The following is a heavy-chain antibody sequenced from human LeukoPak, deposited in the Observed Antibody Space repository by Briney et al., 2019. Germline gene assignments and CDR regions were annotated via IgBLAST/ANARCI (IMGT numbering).Heavy chain of an antibody. J-gene: IGHJ4*02. D-gene: IGHD2-2*02. CDR1: GGSFTGYS. V-gene: IGHV4-34*01. CDR3: ASDALVSAAILFY. CDR2: INHSGST. Sequence: SETLSLTCAVYGGSFTGYSWTWIRQPPGKGLEWIGDINHSGSTSYNPSLRSRVTISVDTSKNQFSLKLRSVTAADTAVYYCASDALVSAAILFYWGQGTQVTVSS.